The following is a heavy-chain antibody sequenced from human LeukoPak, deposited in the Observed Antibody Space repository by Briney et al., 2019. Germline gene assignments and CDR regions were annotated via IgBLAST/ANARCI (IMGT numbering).Heavy chain of an antibody. CDR1: GGTFSSYA. V-gene: IGHV1-69*13. Sequence: SVKVSCKASGGTFSSYAISWVRQAPGQGFEWMGGIIPIFGTANYAQKFQGRVTITADESTSTAYMELSSLRSEDTAVYYCARARSFGGPNGMDVWGQGTTVTVSS. D-gene: IGHD3-10*01. J-gene: IGHJ6*02. CDR3: ARARSFGGPNGMDV. CDR2: IIPIFGTA.